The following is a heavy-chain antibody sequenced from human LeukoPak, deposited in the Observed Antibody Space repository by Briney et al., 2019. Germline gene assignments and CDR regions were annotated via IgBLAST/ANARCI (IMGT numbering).Heavy chain of an antibody. D-gene: IGHD5-12*01. CDR1: GGTFSSHA. Sequence: SVKVSCRASGGTFSSHAISWVRQAPGQGLEWVGGIIPIFGTTNYAQKFQGRVTITTDESTSTGYMELRSLRSDDTAVYYCARGDSGYDYGFDNWGQGTLVTVSS. V-gene: IGHV1-69*05. CDR2: IIPIFGTT. CDR3: ARGDSGYDYGFDN. J-gene: IGHJ4*02.